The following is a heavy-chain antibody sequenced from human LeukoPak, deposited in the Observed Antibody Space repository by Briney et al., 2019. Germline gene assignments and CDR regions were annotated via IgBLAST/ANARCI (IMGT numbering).Heavy chain of an antibody. V-gene: IGHV4-39*07. Sequence: SETLSLTCTVSGGSISSSSYYWGWIRQPPGKGLEWIGSIYYSGSTCYNPSLKSRVTISVDTSKNQFSLKLSSVTAADTAVYYCARYPKIVVVHFDYWGQGTLVTVSS. CDR2: IYYSGST. J-gene: IGHJ4*02. D-gene: IGHD3-22*01. CDR1: GGSISSSSYY. CDR3: ARYPKIVVVHFDY.